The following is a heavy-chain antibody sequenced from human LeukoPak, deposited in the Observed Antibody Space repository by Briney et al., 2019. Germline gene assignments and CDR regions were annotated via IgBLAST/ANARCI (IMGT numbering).Heavy chain of an antibody. V-gene: IGHV3-74*01. CDR2: IKSDGSST. CDR3: ARVVSDGGLRGPRGYFDY. D-gene: IGHD5-12*01. CDR1: GVTLSGYW. Sequence: PGGSLRLSCAASGVTLSGYWMHWVRQAPGKGLGWVLRIKSDGSSTTYADSVKGRFTISRDNAKNSLYLQMNRLRAEDTAVYYCARVVSDGGLRGPRGYFDYWGKGTLVTVSS. J-gene: IGHJ4*02.